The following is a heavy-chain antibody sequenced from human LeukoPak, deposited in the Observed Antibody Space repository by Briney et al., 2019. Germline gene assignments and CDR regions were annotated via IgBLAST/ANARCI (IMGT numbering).Heavy chain of an antibody. V-gene: IGHV6-1*01. CDR1: GDSVSSKSAA. CDR3: ARAGDHVLYGGTDM. J-gene: IGHJ3*02. D-gene: IGHD4-23*01. Sequence: SQTLSLTCAISGDSVSSKSAAWNWIRQSPSRGLEWLGRTYYRSKWYNDYAVSVKSRITINPDTSKNQFSLQLNSVTPEDTAVYYCARAGDHVLYGGTDMWGLGTMVTVSS. CDR2: TYYRSKWYN.